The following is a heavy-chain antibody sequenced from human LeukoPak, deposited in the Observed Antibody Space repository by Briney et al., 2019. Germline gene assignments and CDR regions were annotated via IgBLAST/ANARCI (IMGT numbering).Heavy chain of an antibody. D-gene: IGHD3-3*01. Sequence: GASVKVSCKASGYTFTNYGISWVRQAPGQGLEWMGWISVYNGNTNSAQKLQGRVTMTTDTSTSTAYKELRSLRSDDTAVYYCARDWRGRAGGMDVWGQGTTVTVSS. V-gene: IGHV1-18*01. J-gene: IGHJ6*02. CDR3: ARDWRGRAGGMDV. CDR2: ISVYNGNT. CDR1: GYTFTNYG.